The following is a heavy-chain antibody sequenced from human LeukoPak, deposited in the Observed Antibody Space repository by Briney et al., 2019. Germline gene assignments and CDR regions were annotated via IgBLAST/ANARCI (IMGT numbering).Heavy chain of an antibody. CDR3: ARVGGDDSTGHYSVDY. Sequence: SETLSLTCAVSGYSITSTYWRGWIRQTPGRGLEGIGSLHLSGSTSYSPSLKSRVAISVDTSKNQFSLRLSSVTAADTAVYYCARVGGDDSTGHYSVDYWGQGTLVTVSS. D-gene: IGHD3-22*01. CDR1: GYSITSTYW. CDR2: LHLSGST. J-gene: IGHJ4*02. V-gene: IGHV4-38-2*01.